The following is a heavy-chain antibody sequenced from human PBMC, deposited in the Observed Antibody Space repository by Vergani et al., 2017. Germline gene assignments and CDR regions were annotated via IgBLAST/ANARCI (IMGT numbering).Heavy chain of an antibody. CDR1: GFTFSGSA. Sequence: EVQLVESGGGLVQPGGSLKLSCAASGFTFSGSAMHWVRQASGKGLEWVGRIRSKANSYAKAYAESVKGRVTISRDDSKNTAYLQMNSLKTEDTAVYYCTRRYCSSTSCYYFDYWGQGTLVTVSS. J-gene: IGHJ4*02. CDR2: IRSKANSYAK. CDR3: TRRYCSSTSCYYFDY. D-gene: IGHD2-2*01. V-gene: IGHV3-73*02.